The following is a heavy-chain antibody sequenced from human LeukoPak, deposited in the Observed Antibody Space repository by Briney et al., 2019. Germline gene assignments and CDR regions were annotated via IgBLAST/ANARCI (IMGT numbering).Heavy chain of an antibody. CDR1: GFTFSSYA. D-gene: IGHD5-24*01. CDR3: ARERGSRRGLDY. J-gene: IGHJ4*02. Sequence: PGGSLRLSCAASGFTFSSYAMSWVRQAPGKGLEWVSVIYSGGSTYYADSVKGRFTISRDNSKNTLYLQMNSLRAEDTAVYYCARERGSRRGLDYWGQGTLVTVSS. CDR2: IYSGGST. V-gene: IGHV3-66*01.